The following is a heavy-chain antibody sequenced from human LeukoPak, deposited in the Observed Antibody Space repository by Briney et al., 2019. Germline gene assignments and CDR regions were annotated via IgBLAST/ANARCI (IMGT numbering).Heavy chain of an antibody. CDR2: MIQSGSS. Sequence: PSETLSLTCGVSGGAFSDYYWSWIRQAPGKGLEWIGEMIQSGSSNYNPSLRSRVTISGDTSRNQFSLKLNSLTAADTAVYYCARDNIVATILGGLHGTTAFDFWGQGILVTVSS. V-gene: IGHV4-34*12. D-gene: IGHD5-12*01. CDR1: GGAFSDYY. CDR3: ARDNIVATILGGLHGTTAFDF. J-gene: IGHJ4*02.